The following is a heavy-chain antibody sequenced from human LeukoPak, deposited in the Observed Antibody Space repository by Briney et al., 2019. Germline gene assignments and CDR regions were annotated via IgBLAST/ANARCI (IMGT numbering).Heavy chain of an antibody. V-gene: IGHV5-51*01. J-gene: IGHJ3*02. CDR2: IYPGDSDT. CDR3: ARRGYDSSGYREAFDI. D-gene: IGHD3-22*01. CDR1: GYSFTSYW. Sequence: GASLKISCQGSGYSFTSYWIGWVRPMPGKGLEWMGIIYPGDSDTTYSPSFQGQVTISADKSIGTAYLQWSSLKASDTAMYYCARRGYDSSGYREAFDIWGQGTMVTVSS.